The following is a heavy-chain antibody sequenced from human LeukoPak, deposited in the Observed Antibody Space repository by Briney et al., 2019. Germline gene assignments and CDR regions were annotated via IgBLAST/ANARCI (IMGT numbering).Heavy chain of an antibody. CDR3: ARDLRFAYKRGNWFDP. V-gene: IGHV4-4*07. Sequence: SETLSLTCTVSGGSISRYYWSWIRQPAGKGLEWIGRIYTSGSTNYNPSLKSRVTMSVDTSKNQFSLRLSSVTAADTAVYYCARDLRFAYKRGNWFDPWGQGTLVTVSS. J-gene: IGHJ5*02. CDR2: IYTSGST. D-gene: IGHD5/OR15-5a*01. CDR1: GGSISRYY.